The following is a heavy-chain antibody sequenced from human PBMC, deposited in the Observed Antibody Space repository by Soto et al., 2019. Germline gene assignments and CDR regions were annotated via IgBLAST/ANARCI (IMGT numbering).Heavy chain of an antibody. CDR1: GFTFSSYG. CDR3: ARDGYCSGRSCRYGEFDY. D-gene: IGHD2-15*01. V-gene: IGHV3-33*01. CDR2: IWYDGSNK. J-gene: IGHJ4*02. Sequence: QVQLVESGGGVVQPGRSLRLSCAASGFTFSSYGMHWVRQAPGKGLEWVAVIWYDGSNKYYADSVKGRFTISRDNSKNTLYLQMNSLRAEDTAVYYCARDGYCSGRSCRYGEFDYWGQGTLVTVSS.